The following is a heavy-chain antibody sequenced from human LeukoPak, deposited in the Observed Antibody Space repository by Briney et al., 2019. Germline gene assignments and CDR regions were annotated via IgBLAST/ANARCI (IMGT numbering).Heavy chain of an antibody. D-gene: IGHD3-10*01. CDR1: GFTFSSYA. V-gene: IGHV3-23*01. CDR2: ISDSGGST. J-gene: IGHJ4*02. Sequence: GGSLRLSCAASGFTFSSYAMSWVRQAPGKGLEWVSSISDSGGSTYYADSVKGRFTISRDNSKNTLYLQMNSPRAEDTAVYYCAKGRWFGELLTDHWGQGTLVTVSS. CDR3: AKGRWFGELLTDH.